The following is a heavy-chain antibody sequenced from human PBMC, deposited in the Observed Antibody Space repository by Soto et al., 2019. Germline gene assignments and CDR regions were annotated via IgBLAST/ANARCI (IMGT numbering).Heavy chain of an antibody. D-gene: IGHD3-9*01. Sequence: SVKVSCKASGFTFTSSAVQWVRLARGQRLEWIGWIVVGSGNTNYAQKFQERVTITRDMSTSTAYMELSSLRSEDTAVYYCAADSPYPYYDILTGYSQYYYYYGMDVWGQGTTVTVSS. V-gene: IGHV1-58*01. CDR3: AADSPYPYYDILTGYSQYYYYYGMDV. J-gene: IGHJ6*02. CDR1: GFTFTSSA. CDR2: IVVGSGNT.